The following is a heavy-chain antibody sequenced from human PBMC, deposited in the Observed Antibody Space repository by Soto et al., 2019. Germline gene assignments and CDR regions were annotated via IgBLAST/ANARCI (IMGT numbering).Heavy chain of an antibody. D-gene: IGHD3-22*01. CDR3: AKIDGYFDY. V-gene: IGHV3-23*01. CDR1: GFTFINTG. J-gene: IGHJ4*02. CDR2: ITGNGDTT. Sequence: EVQVLQSGGGLVPPGGSLRLSCAGSGFTFINTGMSWVRQAPGQGLEWVSAITGNGDTTYYADSVKGRFTISRDNSKSTLYLQINSLSAEDTAVYYCAKIDGYFDYWGQGTLVTVSS.